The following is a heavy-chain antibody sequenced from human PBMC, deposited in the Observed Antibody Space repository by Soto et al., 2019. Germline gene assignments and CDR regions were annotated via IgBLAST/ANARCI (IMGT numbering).Heavy chain of an antibody. V-gene: IGHV1-69*02. J-gene: IGHJ6*02. D-gene: IGHD1-1*01. CDR2: IIPILGIA. CDR1: GGTFSSYT. CDR3: ASNNWYYYYYGMDV. Sequence: QVQLVQSGAEVKKPGSSVKVSCKASGGTFSSYTISWVRQAPGQGLEWMGRIIPILGIANYAQKFQGRVTITADKFTSTAYMELSSLRSDDTAVYYCASNNWYYYYYGMDVWGQGTTVTVSS.